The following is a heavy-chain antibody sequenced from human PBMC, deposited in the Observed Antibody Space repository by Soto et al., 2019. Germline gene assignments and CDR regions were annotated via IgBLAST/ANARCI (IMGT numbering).Heavy chain of an antibody. CDR2: ISGSGGST. D-gene: IGHD5-18*01. CDR3: AKGQDTAMIHYYYYGMDV. Sequence: GGSLRLSCAASGFTFSSYAMSWVRQAPGKGLEWVSAISGSGGSTYYADSVKGRFTISRDNSKSTLYLQMNSLRAEDTAVYYCAKGQDTAMIHYYYYGMDVWGQGTTVTVSS. CDR1: GFTFSSYA. V-gene: IGHV3-23*01. J-gene: IGHJ6*02.